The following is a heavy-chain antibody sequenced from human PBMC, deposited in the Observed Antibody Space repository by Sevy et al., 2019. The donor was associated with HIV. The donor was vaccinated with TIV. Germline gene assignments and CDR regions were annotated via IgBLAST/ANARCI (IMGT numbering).Heavy chain of an antibody. V-gene: IGHV3-30-3*01. CDR3: ARGLRGPFDY. D-gene: IGHD3-16*01. Sequence: GGSLRLSCAASGFTFSSYAMHWVRQAPGKGREWVAVISYVGSNKYYADSVKGRFTISRDNSKNTLYLQMNSLRAEDTAVYYCARGLRGPFDYWGQGTLVTVSS. CDR1: GFTFSSYA. CDR2: ISYVGSNK. J-gene: IGHJ4*02.